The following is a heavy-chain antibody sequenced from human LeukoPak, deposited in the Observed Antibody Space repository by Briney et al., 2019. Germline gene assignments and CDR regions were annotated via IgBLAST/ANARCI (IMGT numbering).Heavy chain of an antibody. V-gene: IGHV3-23*01. D-gene: IGHD3-10*01. CDR1: GFTFSSYA. CDR3: AKVPYSDYGSGRAPFMDV. CDR2: ISNSGGDT. J-gene: IGHJ6*02. Sequence: GGSLRLSCAASGFTFSSYAMSWVRQAPGEGLEWVSTISNSGGDTYYADSVKGRFTISRDNSKNTLYLEMNSLRAEDTAVYYCAKVPYSDYGSGRAPFMDVWGQGTTVAIFS.